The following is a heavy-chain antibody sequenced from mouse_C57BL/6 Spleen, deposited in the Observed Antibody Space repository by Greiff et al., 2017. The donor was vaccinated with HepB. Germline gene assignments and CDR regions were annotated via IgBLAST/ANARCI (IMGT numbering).Heavy chain of an antibody. D-gene: IGHD3-2*02. Sequence: QVQLQQSGPELVKPGASVKISCKASGYAFSSSWMNWVKQRPGKGLEWIGRIYPGDGDTNYNGKFKGKATLTADKSSSTAYMQLSSLTSEDSAVYFCARGGQLRLPSWFAYWGQGTLVTVSA. J-gene: IGHJ3*01. CDR1: GYAFSSSW. V-gene: IGHV1-82*01. CDR2: IYPGDGDT. CDR3: ARGGQLRLPSWFAY.